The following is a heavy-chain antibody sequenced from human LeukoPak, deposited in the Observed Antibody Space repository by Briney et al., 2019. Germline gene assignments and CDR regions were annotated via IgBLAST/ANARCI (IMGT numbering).Heavy chain of an antibody. V-gene: IGHV3-21*01. CDR2: ISSTSGYI. J-gene: IGHJ3*02. CDR1: GFRFSTFN. D-gene: IGHD1-14*01. CDR3: ARDQNTYNSRNRMSSFDI. Sequence: GGSLRLSCAASGFRFSTFNMHWVRQAPGRGLEWVSSISSTSGYIYYTDSLQGRFTISRDNAKNSLYLQMNSLRAEDTAVYYCARDQNTYNSRNRMSSFDIWGQGTMVTVS.